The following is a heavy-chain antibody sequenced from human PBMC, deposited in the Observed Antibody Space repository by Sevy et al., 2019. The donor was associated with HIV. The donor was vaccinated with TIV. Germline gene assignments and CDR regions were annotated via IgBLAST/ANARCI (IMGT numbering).Heavy chain of an antibody. V-gene: IGHV3-7*01. CDR2: IKQDGGEK. Sequence: GGSLRLSCAASGFTFSSYWMSWVRQAPGKGLEWVANIKQDGGEKYYVDSVKGRFTISRDNAKNSLYLQMNSLRAEDTAVYYCASDTYYYDSSGYYGDAFDIWGQGTMVTVSS. D-gene: IGHD3-22*01. CDR1: GFTFSSYW. CDR3: ASDTYYYDSSGYYGDAFDI. J-gene: IGHJ3*02.